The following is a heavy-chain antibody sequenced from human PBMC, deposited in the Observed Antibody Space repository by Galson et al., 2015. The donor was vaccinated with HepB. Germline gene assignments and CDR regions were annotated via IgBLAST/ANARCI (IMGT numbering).Heavy chain of an antibody. V-gene: IGHV1-69*13. Sequence: SVKVSCKASGGTFSSYAISWVRQAPGQGLEWMGGIIPILGTANYAQKFQGRVTITADESTSTAYMELSSLRSEDTAVYYCARGLTARDYYYYYMDVWGKGTTVTVSS. CDR2: IIPILGTA. J-gene: IGHJ6*03. D-gene: IGHD5-18*01. CDR3: ARGLTARDYYYYYMDV. CDR1: GGTFSSYA.